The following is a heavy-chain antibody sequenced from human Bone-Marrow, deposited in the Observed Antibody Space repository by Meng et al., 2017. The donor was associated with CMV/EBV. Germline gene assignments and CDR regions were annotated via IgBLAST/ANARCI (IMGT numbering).Heavy chain of an antibody. CDR2: IKQDGSEK. V-gene: IGHV3-7*01. D-gene: IGHD3-22*01. CDR3: ARDRTYYYDSSGYFDYGMDV. CDR1: GFSSSHAW. J-gene: IGHJ6*02. Sequence: GESLKIYCVASGFSSSHAWMSWVRQAPGKGLEWVANIKQDGSEKYYVDSVKGRFTISRDNAKNSLYLQMNSLRAEDTAVYYCARDRTYYYDSSGYFDYGMDVWGQGTTVTVSS.